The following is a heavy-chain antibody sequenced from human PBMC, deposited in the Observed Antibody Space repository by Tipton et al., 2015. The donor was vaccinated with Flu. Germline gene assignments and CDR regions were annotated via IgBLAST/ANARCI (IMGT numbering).Heavy chain of an antibody. V-gene: IGHV4-59*04. CDR2: IFYGGNT. CDR3: ARLSYYDVDLKNFYFDY. D-gene: IGHD3-10*02. Sequence: TLSLTCTVSGGSVSNYFWSWVRQPPGMGLEWIGGIFYGGNTYYNPSLKSRVVFSVDTSNNQFSLKLTSVTAADTAVYYCARLSYYDVDLKNFYFDYWGQGALVTVSS. J-gene: IGHJ4*02. CDR1: GGSVSNYF.